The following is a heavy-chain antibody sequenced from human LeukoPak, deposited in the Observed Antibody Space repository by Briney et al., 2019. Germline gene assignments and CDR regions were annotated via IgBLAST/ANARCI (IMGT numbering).Heavy chain of an antibody. CDR3: ARGIVYYYDSSGYYHDY. D-gene: IGHD3-22*01. V-gene: IGHV4-39*01. J-gene: IGHJ4*02. CDR2: IYYSGST. CDR1: GGSISSSSYY. Sequence: SENLSLTCTVSGGSISSSSYYWGWIRQPPGKGLEWIGSIYYSGSTYYNPSLKSRVTISVDTSKNQFSLKLSSVTAADTAVYYCARGIVYYYDSSGYYHDYWGQGTLVTVSS.